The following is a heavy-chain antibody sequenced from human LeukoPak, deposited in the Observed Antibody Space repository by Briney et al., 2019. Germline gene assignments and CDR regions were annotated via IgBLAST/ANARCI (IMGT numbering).Heavy chain of an antibody. J-gene: IGHJ4*02. V-gene: IGHV4-31*03. D-gene: IGHD6-19*01. Sequence: SETLSLTCTVSGGSISSAGYYCTWIRQHPGKGLEWIGYISYSGTTYYNPSLKSRVTISVDTSKNQFSLKLSSVTAADTAVYYCARATVAGTKVDYWGQGTLVTVSS. CDR2: ISYSGTT. CDR3: ARATVAGTKVDY. CDR1: GGSISSAGYY.